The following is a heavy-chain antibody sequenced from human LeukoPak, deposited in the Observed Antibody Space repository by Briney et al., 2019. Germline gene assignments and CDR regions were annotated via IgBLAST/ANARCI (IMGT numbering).Heavy chain of an antibody. CDR3: ARDHPLVAAGKGYYYYMDV. V-gene: IGHV1-2*02. D-gene: IGHD6-13*01. Sequence: ASVKVSCKASGYTFTSYYMHWVRQAPGQGLEWMGWINPNSGCTNYAQKFQGRVTMTRDTSISTAYMELSRLRSDDTAVYYCARDHPLVAAGKGYYYYMDVWGKGTTVTISS. J-gene: IGHJ6*03. CDR1: GYTFTSYY. CDR2: INPNSGCT.